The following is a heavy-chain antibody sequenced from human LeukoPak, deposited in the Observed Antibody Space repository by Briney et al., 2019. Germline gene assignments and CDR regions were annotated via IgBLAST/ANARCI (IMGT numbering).Heavy chain of an antibody. D-gene: IGHD2-2*01. CDR2: INPNSGGT. Sequence: ASVKVSCKASGYTFTGYYMHWVRQAPGQGREWMEWINPNSGGTNYAQKFQGWVTMTRDTSISTAYMELSRLRSDDTAVYYCARARYCSSTSCYGGWFDPWGQGTLVTVSS. V-gene: IGHV1-2*04. CDR3: ARARYCSSTSCYGGWFDP. CDR1: GYTFTGYY. J-gene: IGHJ5*02.